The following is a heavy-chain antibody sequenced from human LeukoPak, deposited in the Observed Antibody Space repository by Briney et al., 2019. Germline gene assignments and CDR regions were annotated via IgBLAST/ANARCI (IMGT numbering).Heavy chain of an antibody. CDR2: IFYSGNT. CDR1: GGSINSSSYY. D-gene: IGHD5-18*01. Sequence: SETLSLTCTVSGGSINSSSYYWGWIRQPPGKGLEWIGSIFYSGNTYDNPSLKSRVTISVDTSKNQFSLKLNSVTAADTAVYYCARGRRGYSYGYVYYYYYMDVWGKGTTVTVSS. J-gene: IGHJ6*03. V-gene: IGHV4-39*01. CDR3: ARGRRGYSYGYVYYYYYMDV.